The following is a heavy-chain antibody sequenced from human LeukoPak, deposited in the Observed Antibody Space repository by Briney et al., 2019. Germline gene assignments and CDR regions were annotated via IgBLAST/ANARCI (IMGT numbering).Heavy chain of an antibody. CDR2: IWYDGSNK. Sequence: GGSLRLSCAASGFTFSSYGMHWVRQAPGKGLEWVAVIWYDGSNKYYADPVKGRFTISRDNSKNTLYLQMNSLRAEDTAVYYCARGPGGATFEYYYYGMDVWGQGTTVTVSS. J-gene: IGHJ6*02. CDR1: GFTFSSYG. V-gene: IGHV3-33*01. CDR3: ARGPGGATFEYYYYGMDV. D-gene: IGHD1-26*01.